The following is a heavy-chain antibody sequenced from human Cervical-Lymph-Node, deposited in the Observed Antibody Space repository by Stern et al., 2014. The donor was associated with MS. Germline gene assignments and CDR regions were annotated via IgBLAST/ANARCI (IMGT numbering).Heavy chain of an antibody. V-gene: IGHV1-2*02. CDR3: AILESPSYNGMDV. CDR1: GYTFTDYY. CDR2: ITANSGVT. J-gene: IGHJ6*02. Sequence: QVQLVQSGAEVKKPGASVTVSCKTSGYTFTDYYMNCVRQAPGHGLAYIGWITANSGVTNLAQHFQGRFTMTRDTSINTVYMELSSLRSDDTAIYYCAILESPSYNGMDVWGQGTTVTVSS.